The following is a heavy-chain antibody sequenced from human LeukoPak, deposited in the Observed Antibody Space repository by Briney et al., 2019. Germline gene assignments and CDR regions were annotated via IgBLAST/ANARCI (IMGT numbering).Heavy chain of an antibody. J-gene: IGHJ5*02. CDR3: ARVYSAVNSWFDR. CDR2: ISTGGSTI. V-gene: IGHV3-48*03. D-gene: IGHD5-18*01. Sequence: PGGSLRLSCTASGFAFSTYEMNWVRQAPGKGLEWVSYISTGGSTIEYADSVKGRFTISRDNAKNSVYLQMNSLRAEDTAVYYCARVYSAVNSWFDRWGQGTPVTVSS. CDR1: GFAFSTYE.